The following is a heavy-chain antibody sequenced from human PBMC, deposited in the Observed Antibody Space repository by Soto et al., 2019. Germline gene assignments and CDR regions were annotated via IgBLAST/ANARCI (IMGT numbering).Heavy chain of an antibody. CDR1: GFTFSSYG. Sequence: QVQLVESGGGVVQPGKSLRLSCAASGFTFSSYGMHWVRRAPGKGLEWVAVIWYDGSNKYYADSVKGRFTISRDNSKNTLYLQMNSLRAEDTAVYYCARDGCSSTTCYQNYYYYAMDVWGQGTTVTVSS. CDR2: IWYDGSNK. V-gene: IGHV3-33*01. D-gene: IGHD2-2*01. J-gene: IGHJ6*02. CDR3: ARDGCSSTTCYQNYYYYAMDV.